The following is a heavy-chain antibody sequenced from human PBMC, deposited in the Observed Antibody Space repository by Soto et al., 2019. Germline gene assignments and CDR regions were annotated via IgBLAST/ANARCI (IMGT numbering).Heavy chain of an antibody. CDR3: ASSSGYYFWFDP. J-gene: IGHJ5*02. CDR1: GGSFSGYY. Sequence: TLSLTCAVYGGSFSGYYWSWIRQPPGKGLEWIGEINHSGSTNYNPSLKSRVTISVXXXXXXFXLXLXXXTAADTAVYYCASSSGYYFWFDPWGQGTLVTVS. V-gene: IGHV4-34*01. D-gene: IGHD3-22*01. CDR2: INHSGST.